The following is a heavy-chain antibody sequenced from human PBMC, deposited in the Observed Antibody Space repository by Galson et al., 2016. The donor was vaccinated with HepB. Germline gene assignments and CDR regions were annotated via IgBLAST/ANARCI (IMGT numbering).Heavy chain of an antibody. Sequence: TLSLTCTVSGGSISSGSYYWSWIRQPAGKGLEWIGHIYTSGSTNYNPSLGSRVTISVDTSKNQFSLKLSSVTAADTAVYYCARDRGQQLEAYWYFDLWGRGTLVTVSS. D-gene: IGHD6-13*01. V-gene: IGHV4-61*09. CDR3: ARDRGQQLEAYWYFDL. CDR2: IYTSGST. CDR1: GGSISSGSYY. J-gene: IGHJ2*01.